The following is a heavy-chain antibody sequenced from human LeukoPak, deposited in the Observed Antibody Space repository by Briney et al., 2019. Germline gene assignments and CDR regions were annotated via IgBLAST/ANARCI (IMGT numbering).Heavy chain of an antibody. CDR2: INHSGST. V-gene: IGHV4-34*01. CDR3: ARGKDSRWFDP. CDR1: GGSFSGYY. D-gene: IGHD6-13*01. J-gene: IGHJ5*02. Sequence: SETLSLTCAVYGGSFSGYYWSWLRQPPGKGLEWIGEINHSGSTNYNPSLKSRVTISVDTSKNQFSLKLSSVTAADTAVYYCARGKDSRWFDPWGQGTLVTVSS.